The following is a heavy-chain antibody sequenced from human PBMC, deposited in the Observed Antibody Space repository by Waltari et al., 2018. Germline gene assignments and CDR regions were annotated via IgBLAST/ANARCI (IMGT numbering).Heavy chain of an antibody. Sequence: EVQLEESGGGLVQPGGSLRLSCAASGFTFRSYWMPWVRQAPGKGLVWVSRINSDGSTISYADSVKGRFTISRDNAKNTLYLQMNSLSAEDTAVYYCASAYYDILDWGQGTLVTVSS. J-gene: IGHJ4*02. CDR2: INSDGSTI. D-gene: IGHD3-9*01. CDR1: GFTFRSYW. V-gene: IGHV3-74*01. CDR3: ASAYYDILD.